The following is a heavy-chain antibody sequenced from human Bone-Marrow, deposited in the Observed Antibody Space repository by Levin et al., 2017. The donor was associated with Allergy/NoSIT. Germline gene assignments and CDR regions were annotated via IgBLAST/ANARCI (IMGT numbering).Heavy chain of an antibody. D-gene: IGHD2-15*01. Sequence: GGSLRLSCAASGFTFSNAWMNWVRQAPGKGLEWVGRIKSKADGVTTGYAAPVKGRFTISRDDSKNTLYLQMSSLKTEDTAVYYCTIDLLYCSGGRCYPANYYYAVDVWGQGTTVTVSS. CDR2: IKSKADGVTT. J-gene: IGHJ6*02. CDR3: TIDLLYCSGGRCYPANYYYAVDV. V-gene: IGHV3-15*01. CDR1: GFTFSNAW.